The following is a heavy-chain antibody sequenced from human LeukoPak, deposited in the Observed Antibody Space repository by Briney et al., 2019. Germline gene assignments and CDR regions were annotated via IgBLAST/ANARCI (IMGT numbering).Heavy chain of an antibody. V-gene: IGHV3-23*01. D-gene: IGHD6-19*01. CDR2: ISGSGGST. J-gene: IGHJ4*02. CDR1: GFTVSDNS. CDR3: AKDHTSGWPKTFDY. Sequence: PGGSLRLSCTVSGFTVSDNSMSWVRQAPGKGLEWVSAISGSGGSTYYADSVKGRFTISRDNSKNTLYLQMNSLRAEDTAVYYCAKDHTSGWPKTFDYWGQGTLVTVSS.